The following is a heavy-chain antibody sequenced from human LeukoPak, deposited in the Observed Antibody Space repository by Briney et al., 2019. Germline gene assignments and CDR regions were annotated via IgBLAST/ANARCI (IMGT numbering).Heavy chain of an antibody. J-gene: IGHJ3*02. D-gene: IGHD3-10*01. V-gene: IGHV4-59*01. CDR2: IYYSGST. CDR3: ARLNPRTGDAFDI. Sequence: SETLSLTCTVSGGSISSYYWSWIRQPPGKGLEWIGCIYYSGSTNYNPSLKSRVTISVDTSKNQFSLKLSSVTAADTAVYYCARLNPRTGDAFDIWGQGTMVTVSS. CDR1: GGSISSYY.